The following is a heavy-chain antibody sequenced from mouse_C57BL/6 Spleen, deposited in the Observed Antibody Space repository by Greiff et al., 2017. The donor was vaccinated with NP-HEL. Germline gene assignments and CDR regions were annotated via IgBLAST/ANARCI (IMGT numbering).Heavy chain of an antibody. D-gene: IGHD2-1*01. V-gene: IGHV1-39*01. Sequence: EVQVVESGPELVKPGASVKISCKASGYSFTDYYMNWVKQSNGKSLEWIGVINPNYGTTSYNQKFKGKATLTVDHSSSTAYMQLNSLTSEDSAVYYCARSSGNCLSYDMDYWGQGTSVTVSS. J-gene: IGHJ4*01. CDR1: GYSFTDYY. CDR3: ARSSGNCLSYDMDY. CDR2: INPNYGTT.